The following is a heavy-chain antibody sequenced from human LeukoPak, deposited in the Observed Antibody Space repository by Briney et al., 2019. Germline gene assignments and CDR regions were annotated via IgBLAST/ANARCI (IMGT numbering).Heavy chain of an antibody. J-gene: IGHJ5*02. CDR1: GYSISSGYY. Sequence: SETLSLTCTVSGYSISSGYYWGWIRQPPGKGLEWIGSIYHSGSTYYNPSLKSRVTISVDTSKNQFSLKLSSVTAADTAVYYCARDGGDNWFDPWGQGTLVTVSS. CDR3: ARDGGDNWFDP. D-gene: IGHD2-15*01. CDR2: IYHSGST. V-gene: IGHV4-38-2*02.